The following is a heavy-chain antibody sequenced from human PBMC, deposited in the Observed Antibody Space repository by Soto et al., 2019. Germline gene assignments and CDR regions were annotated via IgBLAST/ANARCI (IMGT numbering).Heavy chain of an antibody. Sequence: EVQLVESGGGLVQPGRSLRLSCAASGFTFDDYAMHWVRQAPGKGLEWVSGISWNSGSIGYAESVKGPFTISRDNAKNYLYLQMNRLRAEDTAFYYCAKDYYGSGGFDYWGQGTLVTVSS. CDR3: AKDYYGSGGFDY. CDR2: ISWNSGSI. V-gene: IGHV3-9*01. D-gene: IGHD3-10*01. CDR1: GFTFDDYA. J-gene: IGHJ4*02.